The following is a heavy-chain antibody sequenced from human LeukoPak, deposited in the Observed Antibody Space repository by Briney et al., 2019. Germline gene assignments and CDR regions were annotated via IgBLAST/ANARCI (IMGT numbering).Heavy chain of an antibody. J-gene: IGHJ4*02. CDR1: GFTFSAYG. D-gene: IGHD4-17*01. CDR3: ARDGGDTVTSPFDY. V-gene: IGHV3-33*01. Sequence: GGSLRLSCAASGFTFSAYGMHWVRQAPGKGLEWVAVIWYDGNNKYYADSVKGRFTISRDNSKNTLYLQMSSLRAEDTAVYYCARDGGDTVTSPFDYWGQGTLVTVSS. CDR2: IWYDGNNK.